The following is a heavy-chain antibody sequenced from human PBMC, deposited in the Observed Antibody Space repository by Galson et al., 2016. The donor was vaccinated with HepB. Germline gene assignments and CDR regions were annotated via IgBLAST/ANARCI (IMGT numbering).Heavy chain of an antibody. J-gene: IGHJ4*02. V-gene: IGHV1-8*01. CDR1: GYSFSDYD. D-gene: IGHD6-6*01. CDR2: MNPSSGNP. Sequence: SVKVSCKASGYSFSDYDFAWVRQASGQGLEWMGWMNPSSGNPNFAQRLRNRIRVTTDASINTVYLELSSLTSEDTAVYYCARAIRNQLLSEHWGQGTLVTVSS. CDR3: ARAIRNQLLSEH.